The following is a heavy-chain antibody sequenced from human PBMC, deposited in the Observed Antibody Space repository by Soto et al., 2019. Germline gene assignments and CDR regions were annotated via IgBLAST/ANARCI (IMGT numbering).Heavy chain of an antibody. CDR1: GYTFTRYN. D-gene: IGHD2-15*01. CDR3: ARVRGGGSEYFFDY. V-gene: IGHV1-46*01. Sequence: XSVKVSCEASGYTFTRYNVHWVRQAPGQGLEWMAIINPSGGTTYYVQKFEGRVTLTTDTSTSTVYMELSSLRSDDTAVYYCARVRGGGSEYFFDYWGQGTLVTVSS. J-gene: IGHJ4*02. CDR2: INPSGGTT.